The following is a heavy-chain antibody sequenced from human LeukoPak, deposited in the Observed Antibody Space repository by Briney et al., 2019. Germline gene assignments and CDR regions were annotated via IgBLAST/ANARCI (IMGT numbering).Heavy chain of an antibody. V-gene: IGHV3-48*01. CDR3: AREPTYRSSWYTSCDY. CDR2: ITLSSSSI. D-gene: IGHD6-13*01. Sequence: QAGGSLRLSCAASGFNFNNYNMNWVRQAPGKGLEWVSYITLSSSSIYYADSVKGRFTISRDNAKNSLYLQMNSLRAEDTAVYYCAREPTYRSSWYTSCDYWGQGTLVTVSS. CDR1: GFNFNNYN. J-gene: IGHJ4*02.